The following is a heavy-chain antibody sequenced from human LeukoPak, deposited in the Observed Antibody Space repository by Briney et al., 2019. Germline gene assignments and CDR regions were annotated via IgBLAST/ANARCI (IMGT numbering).Heavy chain of an antibody. CDR2: IGTSGDT. CDR3: SRVGSSGWPNYFDS. D-gene: IGHD6-19*01. CDR1: GFTFSSYD. J-gene: IGHJ4*02. Sequence: PGGSLRLSCAASGFTFSSYDMHWVHQDTGKGLEWFSVIGTSGDTYYAGSVKGRFAISRENAKNSLYLQMNSLTAGDTAVYFCSRVGSSGWPNYFDSWGQGTLVTVSS. V-gene: IGHV3-13*04.